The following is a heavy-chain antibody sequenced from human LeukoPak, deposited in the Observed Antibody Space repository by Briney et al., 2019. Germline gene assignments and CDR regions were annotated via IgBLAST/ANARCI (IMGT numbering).Heavy chain of an antibody. D-gene: IGHD3-10*01. CDR2: INPNSGGT. CDR1: GYTFTGYY. J-gene: IGHJ4*02. CDR3: ARGGTMVRGVISDY. V-gene: IGHV1-2*02. Sequence: ASVTVSCKASGYTFTGYYMHWVRQAPGQGLEWMGWINPNSGGTNYAQKFQGRVTMTRDTSISTAYMELSRLRSDDTAVYYCARGGTMVRGVISDYWGQGTLVTVSS.